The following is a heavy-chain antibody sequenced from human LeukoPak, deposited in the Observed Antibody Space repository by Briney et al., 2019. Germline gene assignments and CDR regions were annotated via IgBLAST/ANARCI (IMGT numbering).Heavy chain of an antibody. J-gene: IGHJ6*03. CDR2: IKQDGSEK. CDR1: GFTFSSYW. V-gene: IGHV3-7*01. Sequence: GSLRLSCAASGFTFSSYWMSWVRQAPGKGLEWVANIKQDGSEKYYVDSVKGRFTISRDNAKNSLYLQMNSLRAEDTAVYYCAREYSRRYYYYMDVWGKGTTVTVSS. D-gene: IGHD6-13*01. CDR3: AREYSRRYYYYMDV.